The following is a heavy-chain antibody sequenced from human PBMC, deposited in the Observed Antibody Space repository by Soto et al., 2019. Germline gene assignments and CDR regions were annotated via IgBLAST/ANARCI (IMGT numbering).Heavy chain of an antibody. D-gene: IGHD3-10*01. V-gene: IGHV1-69*01. CDR3: ARDRDADGSGNYYIRIDF. Sequence: QVQLVQSGAEVKKPGSSVKVSCKSSGVIFSTYAISWLRQAPGQGLEWMGGIIPIFGTPNYAQRFQGRVTITADESTSTAYMELSRLRSEDTAVYYCARDRDADGSGNYYIRIDFWGQGTLVNVSS. J-gene: IGHJ4*02. CDR1: GVIFSTYA. CDR2: IIPIFGTP.